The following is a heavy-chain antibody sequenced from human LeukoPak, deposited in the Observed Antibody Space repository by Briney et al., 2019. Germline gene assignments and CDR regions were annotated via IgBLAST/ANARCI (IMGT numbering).Heavy chain of an antibody. V-gene: IGHV3-33*01. J-gene: IGHJ4*02. CDR3: ARVAMSDSSGYCDY. D-gene: IGHD3-22*01. CDR1: GFTFSSYA. CDR2: IWYDGSNK. Sequence: GGSLRLSCAASGFTFSSYAMHWVRQAPGKGLEWVTVIWYDGSNKNYVDSVKGRFTISRDNSKNTLYLQMNSLRDEDTAVYYCARVAMSDSSGYCDYWGQGTLVTVSS.